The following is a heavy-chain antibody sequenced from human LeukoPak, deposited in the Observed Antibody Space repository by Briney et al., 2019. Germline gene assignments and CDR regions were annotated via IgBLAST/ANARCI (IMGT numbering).Heavy chain of an antibody. Sequence: SEALSLTCTVSGGSISSSSYYWGWIRQPPGKGLEWIGSIYYSGSTYYNPSLKSRVTISVDTSKNQFSLKLSSVTAADTAVYYCARPTSSSGAFDIWGQGTMVTVSS. J-gene: IGHJ3*02. CDR2: IYYSGST. V-gene: IGHV4-39*01. D-gene: IGHD6-6*01. CDR3: ARPTSSSGAFDI. CDR1: GGSISSSSYY.